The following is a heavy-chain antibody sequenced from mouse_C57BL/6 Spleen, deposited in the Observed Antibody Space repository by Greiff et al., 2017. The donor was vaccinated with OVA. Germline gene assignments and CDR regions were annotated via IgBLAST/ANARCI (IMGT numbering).Heavy chain of an antibody. J-gene: IGHJ4*01. CDR1: GYTFTDYY. V-gene: IGHV1-77*01. CDR3: ARHYGSSWDYAMDY. D-gene: IGHD1-1*01. Sequence: VKLQQSGAELVKPGASVKISCKASGYTFTDYYINWVKQRPGQGLEWIGKIGPGSGSTYYNEKFKGKATLTADKSSSTAYMQLSSLTSEDSAVYFCARHYGSSWDYAMDYWGQGTSVTVSS. CDR2: IGPGSGST.